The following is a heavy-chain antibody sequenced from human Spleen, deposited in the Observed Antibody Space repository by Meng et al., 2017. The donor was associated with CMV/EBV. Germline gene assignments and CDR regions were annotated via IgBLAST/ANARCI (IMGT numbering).Heavy chain of an antibody. J-gene: IGHJ4*02. D-gene: IGHD3-10*01. CDR2: ISYEGSYK. V-gene: IGHV3-30*07. Sequence: GGSLRLSCAASGFTFNTYAMHWVRQAPGKGLEWVAVISYEGSYKYYADSVKGRFTISRDKSKNSLYLQMNSLRAEDTAVYYCARGSGGSSGGFDYWGQGTLVTVSS. CDR1: GFTFNTYA. CDR3: ARGSGGSSGGFDY.